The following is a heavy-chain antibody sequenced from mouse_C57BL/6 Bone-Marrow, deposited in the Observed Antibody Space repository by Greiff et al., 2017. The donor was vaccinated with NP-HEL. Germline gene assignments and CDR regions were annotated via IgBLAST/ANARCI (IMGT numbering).Heavy chain of an antibody. J-gene: IGHJ2*01. Sequence: EVQGVESGGDLVKPGGSLKLSCAASGFTFSSYGMSWVRQTPDKRLEWVATISSGGSYTYYPASVKGRFTIPSDDAKNNLYLQMSSLKSEDTAMYYCARNYYSNYFDYWGQGTTLTVSS. CDR3: ARNYYSNYFDY. D-gene: IGHD2-5*01. CDR2: ISSGGSYT. CDR1: GFTFSSYG. V-gene: IGHV5-6*01.